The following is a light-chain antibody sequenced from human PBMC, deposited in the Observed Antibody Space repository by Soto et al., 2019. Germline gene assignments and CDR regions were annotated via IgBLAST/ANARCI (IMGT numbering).Light chain of an antibody. CDR2: EAT. Sequence: QCVWSHPASVSWSPGQLITISCTGTSGDVGTYDLVSWYQQHPGKVPRLIIYEATKRPSEVSHRFSGYKSGNKASLTISGVQAEEEADYYCCSYAGSGNYVFGTGTKVTVL. CDR3: CSYAGSGNYV. CDR1: SGDVGTYDL. J-gene: IGLJ1*01. V-gene: IGLV2-23*01.